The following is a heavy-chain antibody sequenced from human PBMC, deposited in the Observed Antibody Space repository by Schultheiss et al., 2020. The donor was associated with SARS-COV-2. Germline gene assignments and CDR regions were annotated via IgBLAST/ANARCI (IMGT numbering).Heavy chain of an antibody. CDR2: IYHSGST. CDR3: ASRRPYYDFWSGYLFDI. CDR1: GYSISSGYH. D-gene: IGHD3-3*01. Sequence: SETLSLTCTVSGYSISSGYHWGWVRQPPGKGLEWIGSIYHSGSTYYNPSLKSRVTISVDTSKNQFSLKLSSVTAADTAVYYCASRRPYYDFWSGYLFDIWGQGTMVTVSS. V-gene: IGHV4-38-2*02. J-gene: IGHJ3*02.